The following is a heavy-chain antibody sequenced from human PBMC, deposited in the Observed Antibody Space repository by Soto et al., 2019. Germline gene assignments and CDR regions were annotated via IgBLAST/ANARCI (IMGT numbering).Heavy chain of an antibody. J-gene: IGHJ6*02. CDR2: FSITGDT. CDR1: GFTFSNYD. Sequence: GGSLRLSCAASGFTFSNYDMHWVRQATGKGLEWVSAFSITGDTYYPDSVKGRFTISRENAKSSLFLQMNSLRAEDTAVYYCVRGGRAASSRPYYYYYGLDVWGQGTTVTVSS. D-gene: IGHD6-13*01. CDR3: VRGGRAASSRPYYYYYGLDV. V-gene: IGHV3-13*01.